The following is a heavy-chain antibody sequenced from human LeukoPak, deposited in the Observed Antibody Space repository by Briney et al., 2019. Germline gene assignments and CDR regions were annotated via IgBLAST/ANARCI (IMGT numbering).Heavy chain of an antibody. Sequence: PGGSLRLSCAASGFTFSSYAMSWVRQAPGKGLEWVSTINNSGGSTYYADSVKGRFTISRDNSKNTLYLQMNSLRTEDTAVYYCAKEGFIAAAGEWFDPWGQGTLVTVSS. J-gene: IGHJ5*02. V-gene: IGHV3-23*01. D-gene: IGHD6-13*01. CDR2: INNSGGST. CDR3: AKEGFIAAAGEWFDP. CDR1: GFTFSSYA.